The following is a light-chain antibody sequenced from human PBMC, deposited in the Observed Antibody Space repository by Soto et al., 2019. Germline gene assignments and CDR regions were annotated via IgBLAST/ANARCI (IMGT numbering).Light chain of an antibody. V-gene: IGLV2-14*01. CDR1: SSDVGGYNY. CDR2: EVS. CDR3: SSYTSSGTPYV. Sequence: QSALTQPASVSGSPGQSITISCTGTSSDVGGYNYVSWYQQHPGKAPKLMIYEVSNRPSGVSNRFSGSKSGNTASLTISGLQAEDEADYYCSSYTSSGTPYVFGTGTKVTGL. J-gene: IGLJ1*01.